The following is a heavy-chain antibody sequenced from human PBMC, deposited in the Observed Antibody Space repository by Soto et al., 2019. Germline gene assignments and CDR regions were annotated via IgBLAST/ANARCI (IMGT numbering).Heavy chain of an antibody. CDR2: IYYSGST. Sequence: PSETLSLTCTVSGGSISSSSYYWGWIRQPPGKGLEWIGSIYYSGSTYYNTSLKSRVTISVDTSKNQFSLKLSSVTAADTAVYYCARQTQFCSGGSCYPRLDAFDIWGQGTMVTVSS. CDR3: ARQTQFCSGGSCYPRLDAFDI. J-gene: IGHJ3*02. CDR1: GGSISSSSYY. V-gene: IGHV4-39*01. D-gene: IGHD2-15*01.